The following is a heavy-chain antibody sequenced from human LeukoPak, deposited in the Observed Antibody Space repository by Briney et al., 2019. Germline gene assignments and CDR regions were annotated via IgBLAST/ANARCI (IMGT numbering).Heavy chain of an antibody. V-gene: IGHV1-18*01. CDR1: GYTFTSYG. J-gene: IGHJ3*02. D-gene: IGHD3-9*01. CDR3: ARDGRSGYDILTGYYVYPDAFDI. CDR2: ISAYNGNT. Sequence: ASVKVSCKASGYTFTSYGISWVRQAPGQGLEWMGWISAYNGNTNYAQKLQGRVTMTTDTSTSTAYMELRSLRSDDTAMYYCARDGRSGYDILTGYYVYPDAFDIWGQGTMVTVSS.